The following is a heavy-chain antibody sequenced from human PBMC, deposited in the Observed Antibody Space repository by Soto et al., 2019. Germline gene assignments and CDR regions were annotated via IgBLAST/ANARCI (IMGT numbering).Heavy chain of an antibody. CDR3: AKVGGSPRLFDY. V-gene: IGHV3-30*18. Sequence: GGSLRLSCAASGFTVTSYAMHWVRQAPGKGLEWVALISNDGRDKYYGDSVKGRFTISRDHSKNTVYLQADSLRIEDTAVYFCAKVGGSPRLFDYWGEGTLVTVSS. CDR2: ISNDGRDK. CDR1: GFTVTSYA. J-gene: IGHJ4*02.